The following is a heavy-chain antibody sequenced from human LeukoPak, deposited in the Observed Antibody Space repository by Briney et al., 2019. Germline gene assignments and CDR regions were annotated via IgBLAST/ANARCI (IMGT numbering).Heavy chain of an antibody. Sequence: SVYLSCTASGYTFTGYYIHWVRQAPGQGLKWVGWINPNSSDTNFAQKFQGRVTTTWETSISTAYMQLSRLMSDDTAVYYCARDVWGVGAPRLDYWGQGTLVTVSS. CDR2: INPNSSDT. CDR3: ARDVWGVGAPRLDY. CDR1: GYTFTGYY. V-gene: IGHV1-2*02. J-gene: IGHJ4*02. D-gene: IGHD3-16*01.